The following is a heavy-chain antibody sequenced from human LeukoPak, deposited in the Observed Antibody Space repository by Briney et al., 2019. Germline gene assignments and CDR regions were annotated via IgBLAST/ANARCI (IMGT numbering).Heavy chain of an antibody. J-gene: IGHJ4*02. CDR3: AKGSYDYVWGSYREPPFEY. Sequence: GGSLRLSCAASGFTFSNYGMHWARQAPGKGLEWVAVISYDGSNKYYADSVKGRFTISRDNSKNTLYLQMNSLRAEDTAVYYCAKGSYDYVWGSYREPPFEYWGQGTLVTVSS. CDR2: ISYDGSNK. V-gene: IGHV3-30*18. CDR1: GFTFSNYG. D-gene: IGHD3-16*02.